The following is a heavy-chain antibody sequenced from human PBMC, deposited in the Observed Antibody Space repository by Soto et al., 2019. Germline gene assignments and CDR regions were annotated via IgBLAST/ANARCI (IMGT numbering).Heavy chain of an antibody. D-gene: IGHD6-19*01. J-gene: IGHJ6*02. CDR1: GGSISSYY. V-gene: IGHV4-59*01. Sequence: SETLSLTCTVSGGSISSYYWSWIRQPPGKGLEWIGYIYYSGSTNYNPSLKSRVTISVDTSKNQFSLKLSSVTAADTAVYYCARDMVSSGWGHYYYYGTDVWGQGTTVTVSS. CDR3: ARDMVSSGWGHYYYYGTDV. CDR2: IYYSGST.